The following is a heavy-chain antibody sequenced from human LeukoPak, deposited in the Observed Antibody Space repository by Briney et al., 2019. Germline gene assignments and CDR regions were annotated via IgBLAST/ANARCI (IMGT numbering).Heavy chain of an antibody. V-gene: IGHV3-7*01. D-gene: IGHD1-1*01. Sequence: GGSLRLSCAASGFSFSFDWMTWVRQAPGKGLEWVANIKPDGSDKYYVDSVKGRFTISRDNAKNSLYLQMNSLRVEDTAVYYCARIYDWNSDYWGQGTLVTVSS. CDR3: ARIYDWNSDY. J-gene: IGHJ4*02. CDR1: GFSFSFDW. CDR2: IKPDGSDK.